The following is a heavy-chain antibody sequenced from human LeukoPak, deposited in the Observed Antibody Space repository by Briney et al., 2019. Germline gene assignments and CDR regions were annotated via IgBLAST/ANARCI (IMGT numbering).Heavy chain of an antibody. CDR1: GGSISSSTYY. CDR3: DGTSISMMSVDY. D-gene: IGHD3-22*01. CDR2: IYYSGST. J-gene: IGHJ4*02. V-gene: IGHV4-39*01. Sequence: PSETLSLTCTVSGGSISSSTYYWGWIRQPPGKGLEWIGHIYYSGSTYYSPSFKSRVTMSVDTSKNQFSLKLTSVTAADTAVYFCDGTSISMMSVDYRGQGTLVTASS.